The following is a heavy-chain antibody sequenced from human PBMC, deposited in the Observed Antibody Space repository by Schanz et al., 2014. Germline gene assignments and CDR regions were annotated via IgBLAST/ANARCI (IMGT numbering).Heavy chain of an antibody. CDR1: GYTFTDYG. CDR2: ISTSNGNT. Sequence: QVQVVQSGAEVKKPGASVKVSCKASGYTFTDYGVIWVRQAPGQGLEWMGWISTSNGNTNYAQKLQGRVTMTADTSTSTAYMDLRSLGSDDTAVYYCTRGGYSSGWYDRDIAHFDYWGQGTLVTVSS. V-gene: IGHV1-18*01. J-gene: IGHJ4*02. D-gene: IGHD6-19*01. CDR3: TRGGYSSGWYDRDIAHFDY.